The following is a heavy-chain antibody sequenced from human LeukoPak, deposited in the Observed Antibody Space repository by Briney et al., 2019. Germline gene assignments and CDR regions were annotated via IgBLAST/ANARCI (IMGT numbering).Heavy chain of an antibody. Sequence: GGSLRLSCAVSAFTFRTYWMTWVRQAPRKGLEWVANIKEDGSEKYYVESVKGRFTISRDNAKNSLCLQMNSLRAEDMALYYCAREEAGGPDYWGQGTLVTVSS. D-gene: IGHD3-16*01. J-gene: IGHJ4*02. CDR1: AFTFRTYW. CDR3: AREEAGGPDY. CDR2: IKEDGSEK. V-gene: IGHV3-7*01.